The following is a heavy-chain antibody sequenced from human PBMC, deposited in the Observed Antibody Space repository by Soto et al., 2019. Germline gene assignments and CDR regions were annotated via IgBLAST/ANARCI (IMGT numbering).Heavy chain of an antibody. V-gene: IGHV1-8*01. CDR2: MNPNTGNT. CDR1: GYTFATYD. CDR3: ARRKERSGPYDLDY. J-gene: IGHJ4*02. Sequence: QVQLVQSGAEVKKPGASVKVSCKASGYTFATYDIAWVRPATGQGLEWMGWMNPNTGNTGYAQAFRGRVTMTRNTSITTAYMELSSLRSEDTAVYFCARRKERSGPYDLDYWGQGTLVTVSS. D-gene: IGHD5-12*01.